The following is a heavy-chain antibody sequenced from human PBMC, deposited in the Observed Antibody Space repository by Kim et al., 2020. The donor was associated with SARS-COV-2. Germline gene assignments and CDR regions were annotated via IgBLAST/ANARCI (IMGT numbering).Heavy chain of an antibody. CDR2: IATVNGHT. CDR3: TRDHFPGSYYRAFDY. Sequence: ASVKVSCKSSGYTFTSFGFTWLRQAPGQGLEWLGWIATVNGHTNIAQTVQGRLTLTTDTSTTTAYMELGSLTSDDTAVYYCTRDHFPGSYYRAFDYWGQG. CDR1: GYTFTSFG. J-gene: IGHJ4*02. V-gene: IGHV1-18*01. D-gene: IGHD1-26*01.